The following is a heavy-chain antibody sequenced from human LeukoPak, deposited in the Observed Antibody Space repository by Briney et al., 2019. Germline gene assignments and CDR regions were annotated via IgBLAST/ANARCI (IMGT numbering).Heavy chain of an antibody. J-gene: IGHJ4*02. D-gene: IGHD3-22*01. Sequence: SETLSLTCTVSGGSISSYYWSWIRQPAGKGLEWIGRIYTSGSTNYNPSLKSRVTMSVDTSKNQFSLRLSSVTAADTAVYYCARVTGYIVEDYFDYWGQGTLVTVSS. CDR1: GGSISSYY. V-gene: IGHV4-4*07. CDR3: ARVTGYIVEDYFDY. CDR2: IYTSGST.